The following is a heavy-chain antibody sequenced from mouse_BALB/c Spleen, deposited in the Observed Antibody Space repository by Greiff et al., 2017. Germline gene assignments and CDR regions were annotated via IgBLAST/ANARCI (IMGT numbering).Heavy chain of an antibody. CDR2: IWAGGST. Sequence: QVQLQQSGPGLVAPSQSLSITCTVSGFSLTSYGVHWVRQPPGKGLEWLGVIWAGGSTNYNSALMSRLSISKDNSKSQVFLKMNSLQTDDTAMYYCAREGDYGSSPYAMDYWGQGTSVTVSS. CDR1: GFSLTSYG. D-gene: IGHD1-1*01. V-gene: IGHV2-9*02. CDR3: AREGDYGSSPYAMDY. J-gene: IGHJ4*01.